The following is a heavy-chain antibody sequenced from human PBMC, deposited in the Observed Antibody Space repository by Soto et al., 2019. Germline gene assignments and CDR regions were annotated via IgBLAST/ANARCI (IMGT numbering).Heavy chain of an antibody. CDR2: ISNSGGLT. CDR3: AKDWLRLADH. Sequence: PGGSLRLSCAASGFTFSSYPMTWVRQAPGKGLEWVSAISNSGGLTFYADSVKGRFIISRDNSKSTLYLQMNSLRAEDTAVYHCAKDWLRLADHWGQAALVTVSS. J-gene: IGHJ4*02. V-gene: IGHV3-23*01. D-gene: IGHD3-10*01. CDR1: GFTFSSYP.